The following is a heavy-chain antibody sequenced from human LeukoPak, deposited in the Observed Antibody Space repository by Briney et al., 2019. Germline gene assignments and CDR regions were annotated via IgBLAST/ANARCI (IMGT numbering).Heavy chain of an antibody. V-gene: IGHV1-69*06. J-gene: IGHJ4*02. D-gene: IGHD2-2*01. CDR2: IMPMFGTA. CDR1: GYTFTSYG. Sequence: SVTVSCKASGYTFTSYGISWVRQAPGQGLEWMGGIMPMFGTANYAQKFQGRVTITADKSTSTAYMELSSLRSEDTAVYYCASGRTDIVVVPATLRNYYFDYWGQGTLVTVSS. CDR3: ASGRTDIVVVPATLRNYYFDY.